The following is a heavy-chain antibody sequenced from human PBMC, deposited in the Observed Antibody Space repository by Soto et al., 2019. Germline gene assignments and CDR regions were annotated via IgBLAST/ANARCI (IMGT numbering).Heavy chain of an antibody. CDR2: INPSGGST. Sequence: ASLKVSCKASGYAFTSYYMRCVRQAPGQGLEWMGIINPSGGSTSYAQKFRCRVTMTRATSTRTVYMELSSLRSEATAVYYGARDLVGRSGWIDYWGQGTLVTVSS. V-gene: IGHV1-46*01. CDR1: GYAFTSYY. D-gene: IGHD6-19*01. CDR3: ARDLVGRSGWIDY. J-gene: IGHJ4*02.